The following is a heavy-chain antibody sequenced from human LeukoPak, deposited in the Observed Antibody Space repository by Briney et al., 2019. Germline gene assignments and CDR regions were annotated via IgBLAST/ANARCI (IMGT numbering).Heavy chain of an antibody. CDR3: GKKTGYSSGWYLES. CDR1: GFIVSSNY. D-gene: IGHD6-19*01. J-gene: IGHJ4*02. Sequence: EGSLRLSCAVSGFIVSSNYMSWVRQAPGKGLEWVAAISGSGSNTYYADYVKGRFTISRDNSKNTLYLQMNSLRAEDAAVYYCGKKTGYSSGWYLESWGQGTLVTVSS. V-gene: IGHV3-23*01. CDR2: ISGSGSNT.